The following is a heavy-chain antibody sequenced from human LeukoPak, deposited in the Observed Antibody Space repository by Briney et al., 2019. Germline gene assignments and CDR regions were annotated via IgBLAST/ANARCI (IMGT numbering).Heavy chain of an antibody. CDR2: INHSGST. J-gene: IGHJ5*02. CDR1: GESFSGYY. CDR3: ARRGEQVYPNWFDP. D-gene: IGHD1-26*01. Sequence: SETLSLTCAVYGESFSGYYWNWIRQPPGKGLEWIGEINHSGSTNYNLSLKSRVTISVDPSKNQFSLKLTSVTAADTAVYYCARRGEQVYPNWFDPWGQGTLVTVSS. V-gene: IGHV4-34*01.